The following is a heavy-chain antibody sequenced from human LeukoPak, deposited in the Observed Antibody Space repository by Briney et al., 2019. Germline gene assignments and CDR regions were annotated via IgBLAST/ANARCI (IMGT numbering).Heavy chain of an antibody. J-gene: IGHJ4*02. CDR1: GYTFTGYY. D-gene: IGHD3-22*01. CDR3: ARSYYYDSSGYILITYFDY. CDR2: INPNSGST. V-gene: IGHV1-2*06. Sequence: GASVKVSCKASGYTFTGYYMHWVRQAPGQGLEWMGRINPNSGSTSYAQKFQGRVTMTRDTSISTAYMELSRLRSDDTAVYYCARSYYYDSSGYILITYFDYWGQGTLVTVSS.